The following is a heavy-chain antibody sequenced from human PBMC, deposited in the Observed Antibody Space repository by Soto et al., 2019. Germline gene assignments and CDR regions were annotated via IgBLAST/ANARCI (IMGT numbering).Heavy chain of an antibody. D-gene: IGHD6-25*01. CDR2: INYSGST. V-gene: IGHV4-39*01. CDR3: ATLSGQA. J-gene: IGHJ5*02. CDR1: GGSISSSSYY. Sequence: QLQLQESGPGLVKPSETLSLTCTVSGGSISSSSYYWGWIRQPPGKGLEWIGRINYSGSTYYTPALKGRVPISEDTSQHPLALKLTSVTAADTAVYYCATLSGQAWGQGTLVTVSS.